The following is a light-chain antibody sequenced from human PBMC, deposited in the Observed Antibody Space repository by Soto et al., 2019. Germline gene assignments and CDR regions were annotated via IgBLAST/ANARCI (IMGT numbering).Light chain of an antibody. Sequence: EIVLMQSPGTLSLSPGERTTLSCRASQSISRYLAWYQQKPGQGPRLLIYGASSRATGTPDRFSGSGSGTDFTLTISSLQSEDFAVYYCQQYTQWPITFGQGTRLEIK. CDR2: GAS. J-gene: IGKJ5*01. CDR1: QSISRY. CDR3: QQYTQWPIT. V-gene: IGKV3D-15*01.